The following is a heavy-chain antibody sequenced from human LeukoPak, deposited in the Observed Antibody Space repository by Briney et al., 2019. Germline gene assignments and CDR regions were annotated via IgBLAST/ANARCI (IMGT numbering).Heavy chain of an antibody. CDR2: ISYDGSNK. J-gene: IGHJ4*02. D-gene: IGHD3-22*01. V-gene: IGHV3-30-3*01. CDR1: GFTFSTYA. Sequence: GRSLRLACAASGFTFSTYAMHWVRQAPGKGLEWVEVISYDGSNKYYADSVKGRFTISRGSSKNTLYLQMNSLRAEDTAVYYCARESNYYDSSGYYPYYFDYWGQGTLVTVSS. CDR3: ARESNYYDSSGYYPYYFDY.